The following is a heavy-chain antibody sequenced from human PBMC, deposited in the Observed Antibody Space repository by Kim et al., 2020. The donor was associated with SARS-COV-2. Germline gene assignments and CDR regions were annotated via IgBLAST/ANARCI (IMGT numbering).Heavy chain of an antibody. D-gene: IGHD2-21*02. CDR2: ISSSSSTI. CDR1: GFTFSSYS. Sequence: GGSLRLSCAASGFTFSSYSMNWVRQAPGKGLEWVSYISSSSSTIYYAASVKGRFTIARDNAKNSLYLQMNSLRDEDASVYYCASQLGDCFHYYYYGMDVWGRRTGVSVSS. CDR3: ASQLGDCFHYYYYGMDV. J-gene: IGHJ6*02. V-gene: IGHV3-48*02.